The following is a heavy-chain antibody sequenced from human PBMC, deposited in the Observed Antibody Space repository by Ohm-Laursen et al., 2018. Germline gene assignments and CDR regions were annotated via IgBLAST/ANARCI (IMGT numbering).Heavy chain of an antibody. Sequence: LSLTCAASGFTFSSHAIHWVRQAPGKGLEWVSAISGSGGSTYYADSVKGRFTISRDNSKNTLYLQMNSLRAEDTAVYYCAKDTGSYYINWFDPWGQGTLVTVSS. CDR2: ISGSGGST. V-gene: IGHV3-23*01. J-gene: IGHJ5*02. CDR3: AKDTGSYYINWFDP. CDR1: GFTFSSHA. D-gene: IGHD3-10*01.